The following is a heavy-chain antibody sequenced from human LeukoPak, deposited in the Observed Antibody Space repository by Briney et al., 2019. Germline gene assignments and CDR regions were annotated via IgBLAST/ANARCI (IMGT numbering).Heavy chain of an antibody. D-gene: IGHD3-22*01. CDR2: IIPIFGTA. CDR1: GGTFSSYA. Sequence: SVKVSCKASGGTFSSYAISWVRQAPGQGLEWMGRIIPIFGTANYAQKFQGRVTITTDESTSTAYMELSSLRSEDTAVYYCARVSGGYYDSSGYYSLGYWGQGTLVTVSS. CDR3: ARVSGGYYDSSGYYSLGY. J-gene: IGHJ4*02. V-gene: IGHV1-69*05.